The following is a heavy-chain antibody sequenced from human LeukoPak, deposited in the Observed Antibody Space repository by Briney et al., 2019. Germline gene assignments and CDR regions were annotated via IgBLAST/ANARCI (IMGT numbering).Heavy chain of an antibody. Sequence: SETLSLTCTVSGFSISTYYWSWFRQPAGKGLEWIGRIHSSGNTNYNPSLQSRVSLSIDTSQNQFSLRLTSLTAADTAVYFCARDVGKAYWGEGLLAIVSS. CDR2: IHSSGNT. CDR3: ARDVGKAY. CDR1: GFSISTYY. J-gene: IGHJ4*02. V-gene: IGHV4-4*07. D-gene: IGHD4-23*01.